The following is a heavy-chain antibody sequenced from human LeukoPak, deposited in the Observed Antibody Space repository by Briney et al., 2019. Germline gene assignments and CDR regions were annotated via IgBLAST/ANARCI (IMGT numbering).Heavy chain of an antibody. V-gene: IGHV1-18*01. J-gene: IGHJ6*02. Sequence: GASVKVSCKASGYTFTSYGISWVRQAPGQGLEWMGWISAYNGNTNYAQKLQGRVTMTTDTSTSTAYMELRRLRSDDTAVYYCAREEESYYYGMDVWGQGTTVTVSS. CDR1: GYTFTSYG. D-gene: IGHD5-24*01. CDR2: ISAYNGNT. CDR3: AREEESYYYGMDV.